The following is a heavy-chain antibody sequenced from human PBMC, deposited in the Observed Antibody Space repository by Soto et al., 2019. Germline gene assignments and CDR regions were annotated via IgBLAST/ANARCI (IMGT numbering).Heavy chain of an antibody. Sequence: SVKVSCKASGGTFSSHAISWVRQAPGRGLEWMGGIIPFFKATNYAQKFQGRVTITADDSTSTAYMDLYSLRSEDTAVYYCARDVPLNYYDGTFSYYAMDVWGQGTTVTVSS. CDR2: IIPFFKAT. J-gene: IGHJ6*02. CDR3: ARDVPLNYYDGTFSYYAMDV. D-gene: IGHD3-16*01. CDR1: GGTFSSHA. V-gene: IGHV1-69*13.